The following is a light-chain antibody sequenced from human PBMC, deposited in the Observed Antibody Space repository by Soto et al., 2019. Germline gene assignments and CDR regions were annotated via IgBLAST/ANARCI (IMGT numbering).Light chain of an antibody. CDR3: LQHNSYPLV. CDR1: QGIGNG. V-gene: IGKV1-17*01. CDR2: VAS. Sequence: DIQMTQSPSSLSASVGDRVTITCRASQGIGNGLAWYQQKPGKAPKRLIYVASSLQSGVPSRFSGSGSGTQFTLTISSLQPEHFATYYCLQHNSYPLVFGQGTKVEI. J-gene: IGKJ1*01.